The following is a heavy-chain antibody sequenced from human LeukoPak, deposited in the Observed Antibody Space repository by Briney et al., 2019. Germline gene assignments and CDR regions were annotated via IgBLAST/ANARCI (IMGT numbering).Heavy chain of an antibody. J-gene: IGHJ4*02. Sequence: PGRSLRLSCAAFGSTFSSYGMHWVRRAPGKGLEGVAIISYDGSTKYYADSVKGRFTISRDNSRNTLYLQMSSLRAEDTAVYYCAKDHYSSGWYFDYWGQGTLVTVSS. D-gene: IGHD6-19*01. CDR1: GSTFSSYG. V-gene: IGHV3-30*18. CDR2: ISYDGSTK. CDR3: AKDHYSSGWYFDY.